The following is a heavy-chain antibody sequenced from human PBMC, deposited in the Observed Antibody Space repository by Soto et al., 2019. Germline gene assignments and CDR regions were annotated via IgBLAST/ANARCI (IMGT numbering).Heavy chain of an antibody. CDR3: AKVLGAYYFDH. Sequence: EVQLMESGGGLVQPGGSLRLSCVASGFTLSTFGLGWVPPGPGEGLEWVSVISASGGNTYYGDSGKGRFTISRDNSKNTLSLQMNSLRAEDTARYYCAKVLGAYYFDHWGQGTLVTVSS. CDR2: ISASGGNT. V-gene: IGHV3-23*01. J-gene: IGHJ4*02. CDR1: GFTLSTFG.